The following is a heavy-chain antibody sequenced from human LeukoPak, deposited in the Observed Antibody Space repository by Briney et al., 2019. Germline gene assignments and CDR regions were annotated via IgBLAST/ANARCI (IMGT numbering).Heavy chain of an antibody. D-gene: IGHD6-19*01. CDR1: GFTFSNFV. J-gene: IGHJ4*02. Sequence: PGGSLRLSCSASGFTFSNFVMHWVRQAPGKGLEYVAIINGNGYNTDYAGSVKGRFTVARDNSKNTLYLQMSSLRAEDTAVYYCVKDLQNSSPSYWGQGTLVTVSS. CDR2: INGNGYNT. V-gene: IGHV3-64D*09. CDR3: VKDLQNSSPSY.